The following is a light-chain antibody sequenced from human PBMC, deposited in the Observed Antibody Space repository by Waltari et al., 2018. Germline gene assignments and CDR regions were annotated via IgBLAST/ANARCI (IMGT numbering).Light chain of an antibody. Sequence: QSALTQPASVSGSPGQSITISCTGTSRDVGNYNYFSWYQQHPRIAPKRMISDVSDRPSGVFNRFSGSESGNTASLTISGLQAEDEGDYYCFSYTNVGSWVFGGGTKVTVL. V-gene: IGLV2-14*03. CDR2: DVS. CDR3: FSYTNVGSWV. CDR1: SRDVGNYNY. J-gene: IGLJ3*02.